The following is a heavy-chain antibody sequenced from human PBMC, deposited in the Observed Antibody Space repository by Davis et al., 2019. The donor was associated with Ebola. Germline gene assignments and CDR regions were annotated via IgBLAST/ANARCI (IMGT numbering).Heavy chain of an antibody. CDR1: GYNFTSNW. D-gene: IGHD5-18*01. Sequence: PGGSLRLSCQASGYNFTSNWIGWVRQMPGKGLEWMGIVYPGDSDTLYSPSFRGQVTISADKSISTAYLQWSSLKASDTAIYFCARRVRYGDPGMDVWGQGTTVTVSS. CDR2: VYPGDSDT. CDR3: ARRVRYGDPGMDV. J-gene: IGHJ6*02. V-gene: IGHV5-51*01.